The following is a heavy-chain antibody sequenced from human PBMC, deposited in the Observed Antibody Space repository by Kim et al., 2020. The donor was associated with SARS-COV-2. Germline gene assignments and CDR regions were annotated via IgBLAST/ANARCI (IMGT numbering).Heavy chain of an antibody. CDR3: ARRSGTYIP. CDR1: GESITNNNW. J-gene: IGHJ5*02. D-gene: IGHD3-10*01. Sequence: SETLSLTCDVSGESITNNNWWTWVRQPPGKGLEWLGEIHHNGNTNYHQSLKSRVTISLDKSKNQFSLNLTSVTAADTAVYYCARRSGTYIPWGQGTLVT. CDR2: IHHNGNT. V-gene: IGHV4-4*02.